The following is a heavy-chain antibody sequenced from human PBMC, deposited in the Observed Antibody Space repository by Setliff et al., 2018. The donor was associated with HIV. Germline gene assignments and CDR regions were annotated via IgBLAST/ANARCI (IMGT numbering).Heavy chain of an antibody. Sequence: ETLSLTCTVSGDSITNDDYYWGWIRQPPGKGLEWIAIIHYNGRTYYDPSLKSRVTIFVDTSKTQFYLKLRSVTASDTAVYYCARYTSKLDWFDPWGQGTLVTVSS. CDR3: ARYTSKLDWFDP. J-gene: IGHJ5*02. D-gene: IGHD2-2*02. V-gene: IGHV4-39*01. CDR2: IHYNGRT. CDR1: GDSITNDDYY.